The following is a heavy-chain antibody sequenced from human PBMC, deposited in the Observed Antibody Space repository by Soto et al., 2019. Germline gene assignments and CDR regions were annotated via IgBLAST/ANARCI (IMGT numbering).Heavy chain of an antibody. D-gene: IGHD3-22*01. Sequence: ASVKVSCKASGYTFTSYGISWVRQAPGQGLEWMGWISAYNGNTNYAQKLQGRVTMTTDTSTSTAYMELRSLRSDDTAVYYCARDKMVYDDSSWYSKDGFDIWGQGTMVTVSS. CDR3: ARDKMVYDDSSWYSKDGFDI. CDR1: GYTFTSYG. J-gene: IGHJ3*02. V-gene: IGHV1-18*04. CDR2: ISAYNGNT.